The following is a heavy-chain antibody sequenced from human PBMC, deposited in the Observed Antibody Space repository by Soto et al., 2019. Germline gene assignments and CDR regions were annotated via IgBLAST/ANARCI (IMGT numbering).Heavy chain of an antibody. Sequence: PGGSLRLSCAASGFTFSSYAMHWVRQAPGKGLEWVAVISYDGSNKYYADSVKGRFTISRDNSKNTLYLQMNSLRAEDTAVYYCARDSSDFWSGYYYYYYGMDVWGQGTTVTVSS. V-gene: IGHV3-30-3*01. D-gene: IGHD3-3*01. CDR1: GFTFSSYA. CDR3: ARDSSDFWSGYYYYYYGMDV. CDR2: ISYDGSNK. J-gene: IGHJ6*02.